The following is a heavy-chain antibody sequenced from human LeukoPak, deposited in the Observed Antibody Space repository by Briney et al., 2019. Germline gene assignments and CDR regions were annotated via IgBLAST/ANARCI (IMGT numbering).Heavy chain of an antibody. D-gene: IGHD3-9*01. CDR3: ARGSGYYDPLAGYHYYFDY. Sequence: SETLSLTCSVSGVSMNNYYWSWIRQPPGKGLEWIGYSYDSVNTDYNPSLKSRVTISVDTSKNQFSLRLSSVTAADTAVYYCARGSGYYDPLAGYHYYFDYWGQGTLVTVSS. J-gene: IGHJ4*02. CDR1: GVSMNNYY. V-gene: IGHV4-59*01. CDR2: SYDSVNT.